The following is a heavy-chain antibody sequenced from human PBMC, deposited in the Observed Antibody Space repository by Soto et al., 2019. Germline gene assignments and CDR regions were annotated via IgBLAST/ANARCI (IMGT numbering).Heavy chain of an antibody. J-gene: IGHJ6*02. CDR2: INHSGST. V-gene: IGHV4-34*01. D-gene: IGHD6-13*01. Sequence: PSETLSLTCAVYGGSFSGYYWSWIRQPPGKGLEWIGEINHSGSTNYNPSLKSRVTISVDTSKNQFSLKLSSVTAADTAVYYCARGPALPYSSSWSNYYYYGMDVWGQGTTVTVSS. CDR1: GGSFSGYY. CDR3: ARGPALPYSSSWSNYYYYGMDV.